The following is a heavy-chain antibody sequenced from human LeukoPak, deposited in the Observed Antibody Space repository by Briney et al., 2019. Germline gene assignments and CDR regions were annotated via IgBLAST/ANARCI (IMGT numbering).Heavy chain of an antibody. D-gene: IGHD3-10*01. CDR2: IYSSGIT. V-gene: IGHV4-59*01. Sequence: SETLSLTCTVSGGSINNNYWSWIRQPPGKGLEWIGFIYSSGITDYNPSLKSRVSMSVDTSKNQFSLKLRAMTAADTAVYYCARIKVTMVRGVPASAFDIWGQGTMVTVSS. CDR1: GGSINNNY. J-gene: IGHJ3*02. CDR3: ARIKVTMVRGVPASAFDI.